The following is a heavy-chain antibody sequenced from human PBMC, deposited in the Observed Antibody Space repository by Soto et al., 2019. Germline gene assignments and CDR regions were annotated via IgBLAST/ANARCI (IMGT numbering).Heavy chain of an antibody. D-gene: IGHD3-16*01. Sequence: ASVKVSCKVSGYTLTELSMHWVRQAPGKGLEWMGGFDPEDGETIYAQKFQGRVTMTEDTSTDTAYMELSSLRSEDTAVYYCAKDNQFYDRHGLSPFDYWGQGTLVTVSS. V-gene: IGHV1-24*01. CDR2: FDPEDGET. CDR3: AKDNQFYDRHGLSPFDY. CDR1: GYTLTELS. J-gene: IGHJ4*02.